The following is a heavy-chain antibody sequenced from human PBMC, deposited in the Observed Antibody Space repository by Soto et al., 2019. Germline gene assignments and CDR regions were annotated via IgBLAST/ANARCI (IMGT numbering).Heavy chain of an antibody. Sequence: GGSLRLSCAASGFTFSSYGMHWVRQAPGKGLEWVAVIWYDGSNKYYADSVKGRFTISRDNSKNTLYLQMNSLRAEDTAVYYCARSIVVPAAIYYFYRYYGMDVWGQGTTVTVSS. CDR2: IWYDGSNK. J-gene: IGHJ6*02. V-gene: IGHV3-33*01. CDR3: ARSIVVPAAIYYFYRYYGMDV. D-gene: IGHD2-2*01. CDR1: GFTFSSYG.